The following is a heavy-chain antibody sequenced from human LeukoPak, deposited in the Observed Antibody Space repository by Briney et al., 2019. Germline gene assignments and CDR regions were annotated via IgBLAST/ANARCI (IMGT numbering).Heavy chain of an antibody. CDR2: IYYSGST. Sequence: AETLSLTCTVSGGSISSYYWSWIRQPPGKGLEWIGYIYYSGSTNYNPSLKSRVTISVDTSKNQFSLKLSSVTAADTAVYYCARHSGSYSGYYHYMDVWGKGTTLTVSS. CDR1: GGSISSYY. J-gene: IGHJ6*03. V-gene: IGHV4-59*08. CDR3: ARHSGSYSGYYHYMDV. D-gene: IGHD1-26*01.